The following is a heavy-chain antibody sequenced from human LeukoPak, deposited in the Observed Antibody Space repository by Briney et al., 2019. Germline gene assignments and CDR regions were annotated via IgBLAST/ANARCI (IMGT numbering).Heavy chain of an antibody. CDR1: GYTLTDYY. CDR2: INPNSGET. Sequence: ASVKVSCKASGYTLTDYYMHWVRQAPGQGIEWVGRINPNSGETNYAQKFQGRVTMTRDTSINTSYMELSRLRSDDTAVYYWARVYEGGYTNWFDPWGQGTLVTVSS. CDR3: ARVYEGGYTNWFDP. V-gene: IGHV1-2*06. J-gene: IGHJ5*02. D-gene: IGHD5-24*01.